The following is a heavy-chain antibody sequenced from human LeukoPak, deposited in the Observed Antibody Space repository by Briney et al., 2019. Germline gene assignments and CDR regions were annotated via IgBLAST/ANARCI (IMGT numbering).Heavy chain of an antibody. J-gene: IGHJ4*02. CDR3: ARDWWGYSSSWGLFDY. V-gene: IGHV3-30-3*01. CDR2: ISYDGSTK. CDR1: GFTFNSFS. Sequence: GGSLKLSCATSGFTFNSFSMHWVRQAPGKGLEWVAIISYDGSTKSYADSVKGRFTISGDNSKNTVYLQMNSLKTEDPAVYYCARDWWGYSSSWGLFDYWGQGTLVTVSS. D-gene: IGHD6-13*01.